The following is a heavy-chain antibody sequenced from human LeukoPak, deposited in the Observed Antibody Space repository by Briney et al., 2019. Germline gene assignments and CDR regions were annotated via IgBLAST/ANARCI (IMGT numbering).Heavy chain of an antibody. CDR3: AKDKRGDPPNWYFDL. CDR1: GFTVSSNY. Sequence: PGGSLRLSCAASGFTVSSNYMSCVRQAPGKGLEWVSVIYSGGSTYYADSVKGRFTISRNNSKNTLYLQMNSLRAEDTAVYYCAKDKRGDPPNWYFDLWGRGTLVTVSS. V-gene: IGHV3-66*01. CDR2: IYSGGST. J-gene: IGHJ2*01. D-gene: IGHD2-21*02.